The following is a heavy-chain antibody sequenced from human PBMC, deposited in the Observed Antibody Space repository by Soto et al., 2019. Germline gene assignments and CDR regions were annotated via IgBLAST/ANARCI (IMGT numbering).Heavy chain of an antibody. J-gene: IGHJ4*02. D-gene: IGHD1-26*01. CDR3: ARDGGRHSGGIDY. CDR2: IIPIFGTA. Sequence: QVQLVQSGAEVKKPGSSVKVSCKASGGTFSSYSINWVRQAPGQGLEWMGEIIPIFGTANYAQKSQGSVPITADDSTRTAYMELSSLRSEDTAVYYCARDGGRHSGGIDYWGQGTLVTVSS. V-gene: IGHV1-69*01. CDR1: GGTFSSYS.